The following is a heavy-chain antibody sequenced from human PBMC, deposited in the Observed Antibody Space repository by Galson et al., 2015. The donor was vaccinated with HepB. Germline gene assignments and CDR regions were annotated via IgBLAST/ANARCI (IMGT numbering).Heavy chain of an antibody. V-gene: IGHV4-4*07. CDR2: FYTTENT. CDR3: ARQRIAAAGTYYYYYGMDV. J-gene: IGHJ6*02. CDR1: GGSISSFY. Sequence: SETLSLTCTVSGGSISSFYWTWIRQPAGKGLEWFGLFYTTENTRYNPSLKSRVTMSVDTSKNPFSLKLYSVTAADTAVYYCARQRIAAAGTYYYYYGMDVWGQGTTVTVSS. D-gene: IGHD6-13*01.